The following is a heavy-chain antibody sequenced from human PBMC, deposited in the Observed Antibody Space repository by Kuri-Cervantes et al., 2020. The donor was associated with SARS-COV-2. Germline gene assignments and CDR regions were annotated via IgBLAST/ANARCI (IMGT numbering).Heavy chain of an antibody. Sequence: SVKVSCKASGGTFSSYAISWVRQAPGQGLEWMGGIIPIFGTANYAQKFQGRVTITADESTSTAHMELSSLRSEDTAVYYCARDVGLGYSYGHSYGMDVWGQGTTVTVSS. V-gene: IGHV1-69*13. CDR2: IIPIFGTA. D-gene: IGHD5-18*01. CDR3: ARDVGLGYSYGHSYGMDV. CDR1: GGTFSSYA. J-gene: IGHJ6*02.